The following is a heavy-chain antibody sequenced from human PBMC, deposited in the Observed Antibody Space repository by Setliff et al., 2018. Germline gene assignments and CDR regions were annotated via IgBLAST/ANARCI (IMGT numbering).Heavy chain of an antibody. CDR1: GFTFSDYS. V-gene: IGHV3-48*01. CDR3: ARDGVPPLNYNFWSGNFEF. J-gene: IGHJ4*02. Sequence: GGSLRLSCAASGFTFSDYSMNWVRQAPGKGLEWVSDISSSSSTIYYADSVKGRFTISRDNAQNSLYLQMNSLRVEDTAVYYCARDGVPPLNYNFWSGNFEFWGQGTLVTVSS. CDR2: ISSSSSTI. D-gene: IGHD3-3*01.